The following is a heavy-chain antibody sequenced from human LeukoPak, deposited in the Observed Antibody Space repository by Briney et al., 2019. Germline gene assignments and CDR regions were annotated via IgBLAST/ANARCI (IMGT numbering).Heavy chain of an antibody. CDR2: IYSGGST. Sequence: GSLRLSCAASGFTVSSNYMSWVRQAPGKGLEWVSVIYSGGSTYYADSVKGRFTISRDNSKNTLYLQMNSLRAEDTAVYYCARAKNYYDSSGSYDYWGQGTLVTVSS. CDR1: GFTVSSNY. V-gene: IGHV3-66*01. D-gene: IGHD3-22*01. J-gene: IGHJ4*02. CDR3: ARAKNYYDSSGSYDY.